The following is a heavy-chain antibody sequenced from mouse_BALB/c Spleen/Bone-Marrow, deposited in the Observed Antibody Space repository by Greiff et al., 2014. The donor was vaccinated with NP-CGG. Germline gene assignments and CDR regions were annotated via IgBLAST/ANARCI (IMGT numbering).Heavy chain of an antibody. CDR1: GFSLTSYG. D-gene: IGHD2-3*01. CDR3: ARGYSLFFDY. CDR2: IWCGGST. Sequence: QVQLKESGPGLVQPSQSLSITCTVSGFSLTSYGVHWVRQSPGKGLEWLGVIWCGGSTDYNAAFISRLSISRDNSKSQVFFKMNSLQANDTAIYYCARGYSLFFDYWGQGTTLTVSS. V-gene: IGHV2-2*02. J-gene: IGHJ2*01.